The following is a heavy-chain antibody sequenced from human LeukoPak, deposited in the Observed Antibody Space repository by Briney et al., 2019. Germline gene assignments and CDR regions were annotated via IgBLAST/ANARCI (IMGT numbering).Heavy chain of an antibody. CDR2: INPNSGGT. Sequence: ASVKVSCKASGYTFTGYYMHWVRQAPGQGLEWMGWINPNSGGTNYAQKFQGRVTMTRDTSISTAYMELSRLRSDDTAVYFFSKRKTAYEIANYYYGMDVWGQGTTVTVSS. V-gene: IGHV1-2*02. CDR1: GYTFTGYY. CDR3: SKRKTAYEIANYYYGMDV. D-gene: IGHD3-3*01. J-gene: IGHJ6*02.